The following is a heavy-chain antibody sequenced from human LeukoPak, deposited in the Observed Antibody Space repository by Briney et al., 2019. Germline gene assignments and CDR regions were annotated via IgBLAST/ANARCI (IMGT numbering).Heavy chain of an antibody. Sequence: GASVKVSCKASGYTFTGYYMHWVRQAPGQGLEWMGWINPNSGGTNYAQKFQGRVTMTRDTSISTAYMELSRLRSDDTAVYYCARDWSIAAAGDNWFDPWGQGTLVTVSS. CDR1: GYTFTGYY. V-gene: IGHV1-2*02. CDR3: ARDWSIAAAGDNWFDP. CDR2: INPNSGGT. D-gene: IGHD6-13*01. J-gene: IGHJ5*02.